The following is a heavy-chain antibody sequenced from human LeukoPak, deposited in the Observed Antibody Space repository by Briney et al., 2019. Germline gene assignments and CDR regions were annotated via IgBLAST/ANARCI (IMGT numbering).Heavy chain of an antibody. V-gene: IGHV4-59*01. CDR3: ARGGRYSYGSFDY. D-gene: IGHD5-18*01. CDR2: IYYSGST. Sequence: SETLSLTCTVSGGSISSYYWSWIRQPPGRGLEWFGYIYYSGSTNYNPSLKSRVTISVDTSKNPFSLKLSSVTAADTAVYYCARGGRYSYGSFDYWGQGTLVTVSS. CDR1: GGSISSYY. J-gene: IGHJ4*02.